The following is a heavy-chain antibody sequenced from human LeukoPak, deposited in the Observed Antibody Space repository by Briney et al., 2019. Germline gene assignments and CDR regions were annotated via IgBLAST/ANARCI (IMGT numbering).Heavy chain of an antibody. CDR3: AKEQYGDYDWVIAFDI. D-gene: IGHD4-17*01. CDR2: ISYDGSNK. Sequence: GGSLRLSCAASEFTFSSYGMHWVRQAPGKGLEWVAVISYDGSNKYYAVSVKGRFTISRDNSKNTLYLQMNSLRAEDTAVYYCAKEQYGDYDWVIAFDIWGQGTMVTVSS. J-gene: IGHJ3*02. V-gene: IGHV3-30*18. CDR1: EFTFSSYG.